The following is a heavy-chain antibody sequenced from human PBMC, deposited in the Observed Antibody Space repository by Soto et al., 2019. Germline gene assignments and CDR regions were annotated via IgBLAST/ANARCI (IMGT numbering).Heavy chain of an antibody. CDR2: IYYSGST. J-gene: IGHJ6*02. V-gene: IGHV4-59*01. CDR3: ARDRGWDGYNSYYYYGMDV. Sequence: PSETLSLTCTVSGGSISSYYWSWIRQPPGKGLEWIGYIYYSGSTNYNPSLKSRVTISVDTSKNQFSLKLSSVTAADTAVYYCARDRGWDGYNSYYYYGMDVWGQGTTVTVSS. CDR1: GGSISSYY. D-gene: IGHD5-12*01.